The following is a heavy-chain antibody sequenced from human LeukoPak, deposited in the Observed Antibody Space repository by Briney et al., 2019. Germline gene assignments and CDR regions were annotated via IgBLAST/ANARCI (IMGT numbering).Heavy chain of an antibody. CDR3: ARMTGYSDFWIDY. Sequence: ESGPMLVNPTQTLTLTCSFSGFSLSTSGVRVSWIRQPPGKALEWLARIDWNEDKVYSTSLKTRLTISKDTSKNQVVLTMTNMDPVDTATYYCARMTGYSDFWIDYWGQGTLVTVSS. J-gene: IGHJ4*02. CDR1: GFSLSTSGVR. D-gene: IGHD3-3*01. V-gene: IGHV2-70*04. CDR2: IDWNEDK.